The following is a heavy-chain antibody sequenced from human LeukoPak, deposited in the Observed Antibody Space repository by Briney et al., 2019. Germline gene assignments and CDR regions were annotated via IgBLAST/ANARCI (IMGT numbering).Heavy chain of an antibody. Sequence: SETLSLTCTVSGGSVSSGSYYWSWIRQPPGKGLEWIGDIYYSGSTNYNPSLKSRVTISVDTSKNQFSLKLSSVTAADTAVYYCARAKGYDLWSGYPYYYYYGMDVWGQGTTVTVSS. CDR2: IYYSGST. J-gene: IGHJ6*02. V-gene: IGHV4-61*01. CDR1: GGSVSSGSYY. CDR3: ARAKGYDLWSGYPYYYYYGMDV. D-gene: IGHD3-3*01.